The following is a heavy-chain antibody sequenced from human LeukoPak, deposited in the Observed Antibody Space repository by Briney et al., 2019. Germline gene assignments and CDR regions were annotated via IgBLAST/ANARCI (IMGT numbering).Heavy chain of an antibody. CDR1: GFTFGSYG. J-gene: IGHJ4*02. D-gene: IGHD2-8*02. CDR3: ASRHCSGENCYAGPLDF. Sequence: PGRSLRLSCAASGFTFGSYGMSWVRQAPGKGLEWVSVSYSGRSTYYEDSVKGRFTVSSDVSKNTQYLQMNNLRGEDTAVYYCASRHCSGENCYAGPLDFWGQGIQVTVTS. V-gene: IGHV3-23*01. CDR2: SYSGRST.